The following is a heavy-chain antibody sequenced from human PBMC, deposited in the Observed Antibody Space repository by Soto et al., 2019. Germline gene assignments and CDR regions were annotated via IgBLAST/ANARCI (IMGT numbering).Heavy chain of an antibody. D-gene: IGHD2-15*01. Sequence: GGSLRLSCAASGFPFSSYAMHWVRQAPGKELEWVAVISYDGSNKYYADSVKGRFTISRDNSKNTLYLQMNSLRAEDTAVYYCARDLYCSGGSCSTYYYYGMDVWGQGTTVTVSS. CDR2: ISYDGSNK. CDR1: GFPFSSYA. CDR3: ARDLYCSGGSCSTYYYYGMDV. V-gene: IGHV3-30-3*01. J-gene: IGHJ6*02.